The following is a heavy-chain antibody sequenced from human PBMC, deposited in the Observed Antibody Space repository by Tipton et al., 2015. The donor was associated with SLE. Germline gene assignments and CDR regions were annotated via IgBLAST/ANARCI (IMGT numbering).Heavy chain of an antibody. CDR1: GGSISSGGYY. D-gene: IGHD3-3*01. J-gene: IGHJ4*02. CDR2: IYYSGNT. V-gene: IGHV4-31*03. Sequence: TLSLTCTVSGGSISSGGYYWTWIRQLPGKGLEWIGYIYYSGNTYHNPSLGSRLTISVDTSKDQFSLRLTSVTAADTAVYYCARVRATRENSDFWSGYFFDYWGQGTLVSVSS. CDR3: ARVRATRENSDFWSGYFFDY.